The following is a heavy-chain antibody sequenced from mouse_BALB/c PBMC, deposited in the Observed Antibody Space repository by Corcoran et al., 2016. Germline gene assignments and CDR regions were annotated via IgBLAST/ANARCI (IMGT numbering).Heavy chain of an antibody. D-gene: IGHD4-1*01. Sequence: EVQLQQSGAELVKPGASVKLSCTASGFNIKDTYMHWVKQRPEQGLEWIGRIDPANGNTKYDPKFQGKATITADTSSNTAYLQRSSLTSEDTSVYYCANWDWYCDVWGAGTTVTVSS. CDR1: GFNIKDTY. CDR3: ANWDWYCDV. CDR2: IDPANGNT. J-gene: IGHJ1*01. V-gene: IGHV14-3*02.